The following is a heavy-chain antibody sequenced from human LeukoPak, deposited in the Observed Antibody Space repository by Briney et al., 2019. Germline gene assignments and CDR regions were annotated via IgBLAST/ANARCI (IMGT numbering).Heavy chain of an antibody. CDR2: ISSSSSYT. Sequence: GGSLRLSCVVSGXPFSDYYVNWIRQAPGKGLEWISYISSSSSYTDYADSVKGRFTISRDNAQNALFLQMNSLRVEDTAVYYCAAGTAADYWGQGTLVTVSS. CDR3: AAGTAADY. CDR1: GXPFSDYY. V-gene: IGHV3-11*03. J-gene: IGHJ4*02. D-gene: IGHD6-13*01.